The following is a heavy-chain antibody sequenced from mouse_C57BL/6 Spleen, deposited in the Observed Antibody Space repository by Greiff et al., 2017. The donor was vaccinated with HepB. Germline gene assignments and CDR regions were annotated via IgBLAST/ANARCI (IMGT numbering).Heavy chain of an antibody. CDR2: INPSSGYT. CDR1: GYTFTSYT. D-gene: IGHD2-5*01. Sequence: VQLQQSGAELARPGASVKMSCKASGYTFTSYTMHWVKQRPGQGLEWIGYINPSSGYTKYNQKFKDKATLTADKSSSTAYMQLSSLTSEDSAVYYCADSNPLFAYWGQGTLVTVSA. V-gene: IGHV1-4*01. J-gene: IGHJ3*01. CDR3: ADSNPLFAY.